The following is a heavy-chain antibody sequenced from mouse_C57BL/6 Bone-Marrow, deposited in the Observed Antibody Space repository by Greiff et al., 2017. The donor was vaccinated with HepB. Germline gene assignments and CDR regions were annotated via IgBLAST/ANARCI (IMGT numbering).Heavy chain of an antibody. D-gene: IGHD2-4*01. CDR1: GYTFTSYG. Sequence: VQLQQSGAELARPGASVKLSCKASGYTFTSYGISWVKQRTGQGLEWIGEIYPRSGNTYYNEKFKGKATLTADKSSSTAYMELRSLTSEDSAVYFCARSGYDYVGYAMDYWGQGTSVTVSS. J-gene: IGHJ4*01. V-gene: IGHV1-81*01. CDR3: ARSGYDYVGYAMDY. CDR2: IYPRSGNT.